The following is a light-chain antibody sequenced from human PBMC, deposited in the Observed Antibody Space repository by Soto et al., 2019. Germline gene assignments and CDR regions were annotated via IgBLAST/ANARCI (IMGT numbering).Light chain of an antibody. CDR3: QQYNSYSGT. CDR1: QSISSW. V-gene: IGKV1-5*03. J-gene: IGKJ1*01. Sequence: DIQMTQSPSTLSASVGDRVTITCRASQSISSWLAWYQQKPGKAPKLLIYKASSLESGVPSSFSGSESGTEFTLTISSLQPDDFATYYCQQYNSYSGTFGQGTKVDI. CDR2: KAS.